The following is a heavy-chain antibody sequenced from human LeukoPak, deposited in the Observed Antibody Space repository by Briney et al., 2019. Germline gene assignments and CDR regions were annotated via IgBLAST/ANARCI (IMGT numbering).Heavy chain of an antibody. J-gene: IGHJ3*02. Sequence: PGGSLRLSCAASGFTVSSNYMSWVRQAPGKGLEWVSVIYSGGSTYYADSVKGRFTISRDNAKNSLYLQMNSLRAEDTAVYYCARASAMIVVVRGAFDIWGQGTMVTVSS. D-gene: IGHD3-22*01. CDR1: GFTVSSNY. V-gene: IGHV3-53*01. CDR3: ARASAMIVVVRGAFDI. CDR2: IYSGGST.